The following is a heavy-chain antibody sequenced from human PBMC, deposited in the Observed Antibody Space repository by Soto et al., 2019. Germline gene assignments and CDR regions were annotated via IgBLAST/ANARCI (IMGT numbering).Heavy chain of an antibody. Sequence: ASVKVSCKASGYNFISYDINWVRQAPGQGLEWIGWMNPNSGSTGYVQKFQGRVTMTRDTSISTAYMELSSLRFEDTAVYYCARETPGIWGQGTLVTVSS. CDR1: GYNFISYD. V-gene: IGHV1-8*01. J-gene: IGHJ4*02. CDR2: MNPNSGST. CDR3: ARETPGI.